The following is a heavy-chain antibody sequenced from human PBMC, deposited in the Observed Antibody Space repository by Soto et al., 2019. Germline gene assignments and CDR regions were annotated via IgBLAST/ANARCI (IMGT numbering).Heavy chain of an antibody. J-gene: IGHJ6*02. CDR1: GFTFSSYS. CDR3: ARDKPYYYGSGSRGYYYYYGMDV. D-gene: IGHD3-10*01. V-gene: IGHV3-21*01. Sequence: NPGGSLRLSCAASGFTFSSYSMNWVRQAPGKGLEWVSSISSSSSYIYYADSVKGRFTISRDNAKNSLYLQMNSLRAEDTAVYYCARDKPYYYGSGSRGYYYYYGMDVWGQGTTVTVSS. CDR2: ISSSSSYI.